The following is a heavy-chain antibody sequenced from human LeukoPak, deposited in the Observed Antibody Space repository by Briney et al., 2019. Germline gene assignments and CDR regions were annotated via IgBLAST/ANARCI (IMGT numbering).Heavy chain of an antibody. D-gene: IGHD6-13*01. J-gene: IGHJ4*02. V-gene: IGHV3-30-3*01. Sequence: GGSLRLSCAASGFTFSNYAMDWVRQAPGKGREWVAVISYDGSDKYYADSVKGRFTISRDNSKNTVYLQMNSLRAEDTALYYCARGIAAGASLPFDYWGQGTLVTVSS. CDR1: GFTFSNYA. CDR3: ARGIAAGASLPFDY. CDR2: ISYDGSDK.